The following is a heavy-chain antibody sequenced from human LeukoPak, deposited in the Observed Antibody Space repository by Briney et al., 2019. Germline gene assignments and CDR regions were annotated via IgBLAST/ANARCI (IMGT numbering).Heavy chain of an antibody. Sequence: PSETLSLTCAVYGGSFSGYYWSWIRQPPGKGLEWIAEINHSGSTYYNPSLKSRVTISVDTSKNQFSLNLSSVTAADAAVYYCARVFRVVVPAAVVDYWGQGTLVTVST. D-gene: IGHD2-2*01. CDR3: ARVFRVVVPAAVVDY. CDR2: INHSGST. J-gene: IGHJ4*02. V-gene: IGHV4-34*01. CDR1: GGSFSGYY.